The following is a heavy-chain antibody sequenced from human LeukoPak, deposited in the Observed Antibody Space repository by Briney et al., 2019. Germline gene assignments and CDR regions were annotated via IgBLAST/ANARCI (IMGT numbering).Heavy chain of an antibody. CDR3: ARVNIVVVPAAKGPYYYYGMDV. CDR2: ISAYNGNT. V-gene: IGHV1-18*01. J-gene: IGHJ6*02. D-gene: IGHD2-2*01. CDR1: GYTFTSYS. Sequence: ASVKVSCKASGYTFTSYSISWVRQAPGQGLEWMGWISAYNGNTNYAQKLQGRVTMTTDTSTSTAYMVLRSLRSDDTAVYYCARVNIVVVPAAKGPYYYYGMDVWGQGTTVTVSS.